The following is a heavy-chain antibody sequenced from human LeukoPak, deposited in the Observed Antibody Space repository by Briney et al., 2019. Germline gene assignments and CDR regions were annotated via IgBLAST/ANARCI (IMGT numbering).Heavy chain of an antibody. D-gene: IGHD3-3*01. CDR1: GGSISRYY. CDR2: IYYSGST. CDR3: ARDPSVGAFDI. Sequence: PSETLSLTCTVSGGSISRYYWSWIRQPPGKGLEWIGYIYYSGSTNYNPSLKSRVTISVDTSKNQFSLKLSSVTAADTAVYYCARDPSVGAFDIWGQGTMVTVSS. J-gene: IGHJ3*02. V-gene: IGHV4-59*01.